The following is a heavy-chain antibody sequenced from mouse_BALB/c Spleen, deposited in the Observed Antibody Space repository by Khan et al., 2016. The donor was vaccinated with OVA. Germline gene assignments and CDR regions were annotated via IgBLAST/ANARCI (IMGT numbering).Heavy chain of an antibody. CDR3: ARRNYFRFNFGY. D-gene: IGHD1-1*01. J-gene: IGHJ3*01. V-gene: IGHV1-77*01. CDR2: ISPGSGDT. Sequence: QVQLQQSGAELARPGASVELSCKASGYTFTDYYINWVKQRTGQGLEWIGEISPGSGDTYYNEKFKGKATLTADKSSSTAYMQLSSLTSEASAVHFRARRNYFRFNFGYWGPGNPVTGPA. CDR1: GYTFTDYY.